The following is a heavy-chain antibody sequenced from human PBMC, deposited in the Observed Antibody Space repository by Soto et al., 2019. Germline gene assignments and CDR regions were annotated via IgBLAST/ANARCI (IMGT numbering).Heavy chain of an antibody. D-gene: IGHD1-20*01. CDR2: ISYDGSNK. CDR3: AKDRVAYNWNYYDYYGMDV. J-gene: IGHJ6*02. V-gene: IGHV3-30*18. Sequence: QVQLVESGGGVVQPGRSLRLSCAASGFTFSSYGMHWVRQAPGKGLEWVAVISYDGSNKYYADSVKGRFTISRDNPKNTLYLQLNSLRAEDTAVYYCAKDRVAYNWNYYDYYGMDVWGQGTTVTVSS. CDR1: GFTFSSYG.